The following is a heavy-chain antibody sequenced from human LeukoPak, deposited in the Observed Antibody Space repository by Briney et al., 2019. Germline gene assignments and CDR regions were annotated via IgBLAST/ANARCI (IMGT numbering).Heavy chain of an antibody. CDR3: ARSGGSGYRN. D-gene: IGHD5-12*01. CDR1: GYSIRNGYN. V-gene: IGHV4-38-2*02. J-gene: IGHJ4*02. CDR2: IYQSGST. Sequence: PSETLSLTCTVSGYSIRNGYNWGWIRLSPGKGLEWLGSIYQSGSTYDNPSLKSRVTLSIDTSKNQFSLKLTAVTAADTAVYYCARSGGSGYRNWGQGTLVTVSS.